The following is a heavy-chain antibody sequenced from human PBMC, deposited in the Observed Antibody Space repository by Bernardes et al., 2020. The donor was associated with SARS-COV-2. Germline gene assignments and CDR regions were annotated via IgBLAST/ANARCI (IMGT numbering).Heavy chain of an antibody. V-gene: IGHV1-24*01. Sequence: SVKVSCKVSGSSLTGLSMNWVRQTSGKGLEWMGGFDPGKGLTIYAQKFQGRVSMTEETSTDTAYMELTSLRSDDTAVYYCAAYGAGSFHLYYFDYWGQGTLVRVSA. CDR1: GSSLTGLS. D-gene: IGHD3-10*01. CDR3: AAYGAGSFHLYYFDY. CDR2: FDPGKGLT. J-gene: IGHJ4*02.